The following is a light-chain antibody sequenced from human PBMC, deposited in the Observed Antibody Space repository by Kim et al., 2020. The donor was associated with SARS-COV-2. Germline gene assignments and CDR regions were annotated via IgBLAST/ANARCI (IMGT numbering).Light chain of an antibody. Sequence: SPGEGATLSCRASQSVSSRYLAWYQQKPGQAPRLLIYGASSRATGIPDRFSGSGSGTDFTLTISRLEPEDFAVYYCQQYGSSPLYTFGQGTKLEI. CDR3: QQYGSSPLYT. CDR1: QSVSSRY. CDR2: GAS. J-gene: IGKJ2*01. V-gene: IGKV3-20*01.